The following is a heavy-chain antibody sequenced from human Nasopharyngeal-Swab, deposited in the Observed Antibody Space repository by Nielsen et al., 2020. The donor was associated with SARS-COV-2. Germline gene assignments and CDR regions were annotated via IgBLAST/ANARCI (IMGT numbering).Heavy chain of an antibody. Sequence: SETLSLTCAASGDSSSSGSFCWNWIRQPPGKGLEWIGYIYPSGTIYDNLSLKSRVTISLARSKNQFSLKLSSVTAADTAIYYCARGINNAVDIWGQGTMFTVSS. CDR1: GDSSSSGSFC. CDR3: ARGINNAVDI. V-gene: IGHV4-30-2*01. J-gene: IGHJ3*02. D-gene: IGHD2/OR15-2a*01. CDR2: IYPSGTI.